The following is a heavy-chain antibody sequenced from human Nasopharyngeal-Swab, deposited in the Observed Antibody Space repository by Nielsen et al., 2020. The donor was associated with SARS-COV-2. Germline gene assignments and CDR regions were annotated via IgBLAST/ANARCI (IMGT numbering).Heavy chain of an antibody. CDR1: GLTFDDYA. V-gene: IGHV3-9*01. CDR3: AKDTGSIGYSYGYDYYYGMDV. J-gene: IGHJ6*02. Sequence: GGSLRLSCAASGLTFDDYAMHWVRQAPGKGLEWVSGISWNSGSIGYADSVKGRFTISRDNAKNSLYLQMNSLRAEDTALYYCAKDTGSIGYSYGYDYYYGMDVWGQGTTVTVSS. D-gene: IGHD5-18*01. CDR2: ISWNSGSI.